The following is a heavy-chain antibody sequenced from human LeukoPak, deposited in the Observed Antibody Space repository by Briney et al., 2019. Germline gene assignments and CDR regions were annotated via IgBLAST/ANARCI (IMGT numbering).Heavy chain of an antibody. CDR2: ISDRGGDT. CDR3: AKVVLNNDNSGYSGFDY. V-gene: IGHV3-23*01. Sequence: GGSLRLSCAASGSNFANYAVTWVRQAPGKGLEWVSSISDRGGDTYYADSVKGRFTISRDNSKNTLYLQMNSLKADDTALYYCAKVVLNNDNSGYSGFDYWGQGTLVTVSS. J-gene: IGHJ4*01. CDR1: GSNFANYA. D-gene: IGHD3-22*01.